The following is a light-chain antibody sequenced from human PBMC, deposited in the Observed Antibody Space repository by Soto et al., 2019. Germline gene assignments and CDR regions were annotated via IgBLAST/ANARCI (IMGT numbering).Light chain of an antibody. V-gene: IGKV1-6*01. CDR3: LQDYSYLT. J-gene: IGKJ4*01. CDR1: QDIRND. CDR2: AAS. Sequence: AIQMTQSPSSLSVSVGDRVTIACRASQDIRNDLAWYQQKPGRAPKLLIYAASTLQSGVPPRFSGSGSGTDFTLTSSSLQPEDFASYYCLQDYSYLTFGGGTKVEIK.